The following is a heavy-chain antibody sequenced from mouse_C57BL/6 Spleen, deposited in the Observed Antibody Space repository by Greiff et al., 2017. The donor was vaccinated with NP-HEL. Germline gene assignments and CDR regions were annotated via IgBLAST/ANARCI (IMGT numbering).Heavy chain of an antibody. V-gene: IGHV1-62-2*01. CDR3: ARHEDNYDYPVGFDY. D-gene: IGHD2-4*01. Sequence: QVHVKQSGAELVKPGASVKLSCKASGYTFTEYTIHWVKQRSGQGLEWIGWFYPGSGSIKYNEKFKDKATLTADKSSSTVYMELSRLTSEDSAVYFCARHEDNYDYPVGFDYWGQGTTLTVSS. CDR2: FYPGSGSI. CDR1: GYTFTEYT. J-gene: IGHJ2*01.